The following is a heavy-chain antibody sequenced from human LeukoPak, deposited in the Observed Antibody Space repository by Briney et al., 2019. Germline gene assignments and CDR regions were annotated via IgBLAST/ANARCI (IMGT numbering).Heavy chain of an antibody. CDR1: GFTFSSYG. V-gene: IGHV3-30*02. CDR3: GRDPNGDYIGAFDM. Sequence: PGGSLRLSCAASGFTFSSYGMHWVRQAPGKGLEWVAFIRYDGGNEHYADSVEGRFTISRDNSKNTLYLQMYGLRAEDTAIYYCGRDPNGDYIGAFDMRGQGTVVTVSS. D-gene: IGHD4-17*01. J-gene: IGHJ3*02. CDR2: IRYDGGNE.